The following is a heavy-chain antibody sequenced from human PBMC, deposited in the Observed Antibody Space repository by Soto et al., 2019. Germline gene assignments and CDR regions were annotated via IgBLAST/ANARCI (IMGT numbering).Heavy chain of an antibody. CDR3: VKPSGWYPDY. V-gene: IGHV3-30*18. CDR1: GFTFSDYG. Sequence: QVQLVESGGGVVQPGGSLRLSCAVSGFTFSDYGMHWVRQAPGKGLEWVADISPDGINKYYPDSLRGRFTISRDNSKNTLYLQMSSLRGEDTAVYYCVKPSGWYPDYWGQGTHVTVSS. CDR2: ISPDGINK. D-gene: IGHD6-19*01. J-gene: IGHJ4*02.